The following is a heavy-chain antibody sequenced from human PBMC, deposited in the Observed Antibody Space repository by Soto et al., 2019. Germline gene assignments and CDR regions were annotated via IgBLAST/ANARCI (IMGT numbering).Heavy chain of an antibody. V-gene: IGHV3-23*01. CDR1: GFTFSDFG. Sequence: VGSLRLSCEASGFTFSDFGMSWVRQIPGKGLEWVSTVNNDGRNTHYADSVEGRFTISRDNSKNTLYLQMGSLRAEDTAIYYCAKDAGNEESLFDYWGQGTLVTVSS. J-gene: IGHJ4*02. CDR3: AKDAGNEESLFDY. CDR2: VNNDGRNT.